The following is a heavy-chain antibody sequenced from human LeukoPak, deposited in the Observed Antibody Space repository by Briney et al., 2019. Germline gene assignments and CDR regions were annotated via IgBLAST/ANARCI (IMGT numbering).Heavy chain of an antibody. CDR3: ARGGVDTEIGFGPGADY. CDR2: LISDGSRT. D-gene: IGHD5-18*01. Sequence: GGSLRLSCAASGFTFSSYWMHWVRHAPGKGLVGVSRLISDGSRTSYADSVKGRFTISSDNAKNTLYLQMNSLRADDTAVYYCARGGVDTEIGFGPGADYWGQGTLVTVSS. V-gene: IGHV3-74*01. J-gene: IGHJ4*02. CDR1: GFTFSSYW.